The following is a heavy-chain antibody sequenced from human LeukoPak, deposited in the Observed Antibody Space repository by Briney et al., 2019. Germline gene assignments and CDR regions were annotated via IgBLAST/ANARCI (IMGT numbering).Heavy chain of an antibody. CDR3: AKTGVGYCTGGSCSAADY. V-gene: IGHV3-23*01. CDR2: ISGSGGST. CDR1: GFTFSSYA. Sequence: GGSRRLSCAASGFTFSSYAMSWVRQAPGKGLERVSAISGSGGSTNYADSVKGRFTISRDNSKNTLYLQMNSLRAEDTAVFYCAKTGVGYCTGGSCSAADYWGQGTLVTVSS. J-gene: IGHJ4*02. D-gene: IGHD2-15*01.